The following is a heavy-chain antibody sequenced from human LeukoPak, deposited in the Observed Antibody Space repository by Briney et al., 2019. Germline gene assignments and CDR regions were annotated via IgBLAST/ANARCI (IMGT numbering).Heavy chain of an antibody. CDR1: GFTFSSYA. CDR2: ISGSGGST. Sequence: GGSLTLSCAASGFTFSSYAMSWARQAPGKALEGVSPISGSGGSTYYAESVKGRFTISRDNSKNTLYLQMNSLRAEDTAVYYWTTSAEAGLDYWGQGTLVTVSS. J-gene: IGHJ4*02. CDR3: TTSAEAGLDY. D-gene: IGHD6-19*01. V-gene: IGHV3-23*01.